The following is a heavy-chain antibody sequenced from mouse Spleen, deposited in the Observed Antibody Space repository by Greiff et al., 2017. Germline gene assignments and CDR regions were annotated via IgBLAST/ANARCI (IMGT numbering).Heavy chain of an antibody. CDR3: ARMWVRPYWYFDV. CDR1: GYTFTDYN. V-gene: IGHV1-18*01. Sequence: EVQLQQSGPELVKPGASVKIPCKASGYTFTDYNMDWVKQSHGKSLEWIGDINPNNGGTIYNQKFKGKATLTVDKSSSTAYMELRSLTSEDTAVYYCARMWVRPYWYFDVWGAGTTVTVSS. CDR2: INPNNGGT. J-gene: IGHJ1*01. D-gene: IGHD2-14*01.